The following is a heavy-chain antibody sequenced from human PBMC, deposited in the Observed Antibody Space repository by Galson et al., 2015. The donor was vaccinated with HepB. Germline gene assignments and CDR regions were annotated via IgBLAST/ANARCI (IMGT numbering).Heavy chain of an antibody. Sequence: SLRLSCAASGFTFSSYSMNWVRQAPGKGLEWVSSISSSSSYIYYADSVKGRFTISRDNAKNSLYLQMNSLRAEDTAGYYCARDSGGKVGATRGDYWGQGTLVTVSS. V-gene: IGHV3-21*01. CDR1: GFTFSSYS. J-gene: IGHJ4*02. D-gene: IGHD1-26*01. CDR2: ISSSSSYI. CDR3: ARDSGGKVGATRGDY.